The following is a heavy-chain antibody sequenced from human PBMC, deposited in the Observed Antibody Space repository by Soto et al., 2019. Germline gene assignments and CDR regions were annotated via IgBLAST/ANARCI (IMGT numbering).Heavy chain of an antibody. CDR1: GYNFTGYY. CDR3: ARDSSSWFYYYYGMDV. J-gene: IGHJ6*02. D-gene: IGHD6-13*01. Sequence: VKVFCQASGYNFTGYYMHWVREAPGRGLEWMGWISGYNDNTNYAQNLQGRVTMTTDTSTSTAYMELRSLRSADTAVYYCARDSSSWFYYYYGMDVWGQGTTVTVSS. CDR2: ISGYNDNT. V-gene: IGHV1-18*04.